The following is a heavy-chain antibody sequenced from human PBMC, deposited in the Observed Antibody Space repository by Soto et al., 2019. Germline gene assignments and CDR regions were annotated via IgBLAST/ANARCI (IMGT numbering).Heavy chain of an antibody. CDR2: ISWNSGSM. J-gene: IGHJ4*02. D-gene: IGHD3-3*01. CDR3: AIDTVLIFGVVTNFDY. CDR1: GFTFDDYA. V-gene: IGHV3-9*01. Sequence: LTLSCAASGFTFDDYAMHWVRQAPGRGLEWVSGISWNSGSMGYADSVKGRLTISRDNAKNSLYLQMNSLRAEDTALNYCAIDTVLIFGVVTNFDYWGQGNLVTVSS.